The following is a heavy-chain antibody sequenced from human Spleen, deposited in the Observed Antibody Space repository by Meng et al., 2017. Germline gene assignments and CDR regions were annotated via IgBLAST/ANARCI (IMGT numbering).Heavy chain of an antibody. CDR2: IYYSGSP. J-gene: IGHJ4*02. CDR3: ARGPTTMAHDFDY. Sequence: QVQLQQWGAGLLKPSETLSLTCTVSGGSISSGGYYWSWIRQHPGKGLEWIGYIYYSGSPYYTPSLKNLVTISVDTSKNQFSLKLSSVTAADSAVYYCARGPTTMAHDFDYWGQGTLVTVSS. CDR1: GGSISSGGYY. D-gene: IGHD4-11*01. V-gene: IGHV4-31*01.